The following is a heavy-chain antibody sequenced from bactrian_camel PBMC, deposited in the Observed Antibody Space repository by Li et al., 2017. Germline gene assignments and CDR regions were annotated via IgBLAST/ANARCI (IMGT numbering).Heavy chain of an antibody. J-gene: IGHJ6*01. CDR2: VNKGGGIT. CDR3: VRGHFGGSWYGGY. CDR1: GFTYSSYW. V-gene: IGHV3S1*01. Sequence: QLVESGGGLVQPGGSLRLSCAASGFTYSSYWMYWVRQAPGKGLEWVSIVNKGGGITYYQDSVKGRFTISRDNAKNTVYLQMNSLKSEDTAVYYCVRGHFGGSWYGGYWGQGTQVTVS. D-gene: IGHD6*01.